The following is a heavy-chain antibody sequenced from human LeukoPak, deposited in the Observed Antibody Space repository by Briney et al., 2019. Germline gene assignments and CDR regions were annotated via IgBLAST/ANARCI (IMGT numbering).Heavy chain of an antibody. Sequence: PSETLSLTCAVYGGSFSGYYWSWIRQPPGKGLEWIGEINHSGSTNYNPSLKSRVTISVDTSKNQFSLKLSSVTAADTAVYYCARGQPDTIFGVVIIRHYYYYMDVWGKGTAATVSS. CDR2: INHSGST. D-gene: IGHD3-3*01. V-gene: IGHV4-34*01. CDR1: GGSFSGYY. CDR3: ARGQPDTIFGVVIIRHYYYYMDV. J-gene: IGHJ6*03.